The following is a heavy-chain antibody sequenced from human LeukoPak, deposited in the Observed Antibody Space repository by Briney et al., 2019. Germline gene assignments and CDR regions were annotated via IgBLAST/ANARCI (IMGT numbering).Heavy chain of an antibody. D-gene: IGHD5-18*01. J-gene: IGHJ4*02. CDR1: GGSINSGTYH. CDR2: ISYGGTT. CDR3: ARDHRVDTAMVSRFDY. Sequence: SETLSLTCTVSGGSINSGTYHWSWIRQYPGKGLEWIGHISYGGTTYYNPSLKSQVTISLDTSRNRFSLKLNSVTAADTAVYYCARDHRVDTAMVSRFDYWGQGTLVTVSS. V-gene: IGHV4-31*01.